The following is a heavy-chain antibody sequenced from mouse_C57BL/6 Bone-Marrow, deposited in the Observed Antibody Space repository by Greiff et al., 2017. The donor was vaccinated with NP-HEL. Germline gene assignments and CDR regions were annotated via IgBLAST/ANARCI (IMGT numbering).Heavy chain of an antibody. CDR3: ARRATVVPMDY. V-gene: IGHV5-6*02. J-gene: IGHJ4*01. CDR2: ISSGGSYT. CDR1: GFTFSSYG. Sequence: EVKLMESGGDLVKPGGSLKLSCAASGFTFSSYGMSWVRQTPDKRLEWVATISSGGSYTYYPDSVKGRFTISRDNAKNTLYLQMSSLKSEDTAMYYCARRATVVPMDYWGQGTSVTVSS. D-gene: IGHD1-1*01.